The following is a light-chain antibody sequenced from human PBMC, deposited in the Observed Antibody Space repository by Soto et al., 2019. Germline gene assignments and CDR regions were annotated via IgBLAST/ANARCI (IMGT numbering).Light chain of an antibody. Sequence: DIQMTQSPSTLSASVGDRVTITCRASQSISSWLAWYQQKPGKAPNLLIYKASSLESGVPSRFSGSGSGTEFTLTISSLQRDDFATYFCQQYESYSVTFGQGTRLEIK. CDR1: QSISSW. CDR3: QQYESYSVT. J-gene: IGKJ5*01. V-gene: IGKV1-5*03. CDR2: KAS.